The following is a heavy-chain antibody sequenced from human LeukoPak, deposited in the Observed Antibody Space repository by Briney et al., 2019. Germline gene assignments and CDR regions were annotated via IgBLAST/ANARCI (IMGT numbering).Heavy chain of an antibody. D-gene: IGHD4-23*01. Sequence: SETLSLTCTVSGGSITSYYWSWNRQAPGKGLEWVGYIHYSGGARYNASLKSRVTISLDTSKNQFSLNLSSVTAADTAVYFCARVNGGHSLLDHWGQGSLVTVSS. CDR1: GGSITSYY. CDR3: ARVNGGHSLLDH. J-gene: IGHJ4*02. V-gene: IGHV4-59*01. CDR2: IHYSGGA.